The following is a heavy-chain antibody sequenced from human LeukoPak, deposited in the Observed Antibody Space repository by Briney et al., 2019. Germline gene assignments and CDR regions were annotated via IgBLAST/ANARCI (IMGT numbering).Heavy chain of an antibody. J-gene: IGHJ4*01. CDR1: GYTFNSYG. CDR2: IDPSNGNI. D-gene: IGHD3-3*01. Sequence: GASVKVSCKASGYTFNSYGICWVRQAPGQGLEWIGWIDPSNGNIKYAEKHQGRVTMTTDTSTSTAYMDLRSLRSDDTAVYYCARDGVSGHFDYWGRGTLVTVSS. CDR3: ARDGVSGHFDY. V-gene: IGHV1-18*01.